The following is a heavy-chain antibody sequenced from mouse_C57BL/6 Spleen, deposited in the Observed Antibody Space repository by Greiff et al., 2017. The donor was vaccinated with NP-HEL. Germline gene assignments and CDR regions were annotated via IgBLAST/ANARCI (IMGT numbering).Heavy chain of an antibody. Sequence: VKLQESGAELMKPGASVKISCKATGYTFTGYWVEWVKQRPGHGLEWIGEILPGSGSTNYNDKFKGKATFTADTTSNPAYMQLSSLTTEDSATYDCARSGVSMGNYYAMDYWGQGTSVTVSS. CDR3: ARSGVSMGNYYAMDY. CDR2: ILPGSGST. CDR1: GYTFTGYW. D-gene: IGHD1-1*02. J-gene: IGHJ4*01. V-gene: IGHV1-9*01.